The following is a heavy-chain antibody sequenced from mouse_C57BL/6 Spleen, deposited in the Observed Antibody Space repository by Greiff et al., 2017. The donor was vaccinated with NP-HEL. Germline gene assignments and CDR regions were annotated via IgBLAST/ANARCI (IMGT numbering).Heavy chain of an antibody. D-gene: IGHD2-2*01. CDR2: IYPGDGDT. CDR3: ARSGVYYGYDAAY. Sequence: VQLQESGAELVKPGASVKISCKASGYAFSSYWMNWVKQRPGKGLEWIGQIYPGDGDTNYNGKFKGKATLTADKSSSTAYMQLSSLTSEDSAVYFCARSGVYYGYDAAYWGQGTLVTVSA. V-gene: IGHV1-80*01. CDR1: GYAFSSYW. J-gene: IGHJ3*01.